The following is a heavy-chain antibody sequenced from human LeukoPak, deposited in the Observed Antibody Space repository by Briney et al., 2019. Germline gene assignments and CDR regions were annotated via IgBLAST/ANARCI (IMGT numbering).Heavy chain of an antibody. J-gene: IGHJ4*02. Sequence: PGGSLRLSCAASRFTFSSFAMHWVRQAPGKGLEWVTMISYDGSNKYYADSVKGRFTVSRDNSKNTLYLQMNSLRVEDTAVYFCAKAHLPYCNSDCYLSDQWGQGTLVAVSS. D-gene: IGHD2/OR15-2a*01. V-gene: IGHV3-30*18. CDR1: RFTFSSFA. CDR3: AKAHLPYCNSDCYLSDQ. CDR2: ISYDGSNK.